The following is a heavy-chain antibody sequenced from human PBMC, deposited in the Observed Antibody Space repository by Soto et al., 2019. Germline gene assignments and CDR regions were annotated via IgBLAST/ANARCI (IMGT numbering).Heavy chain of an antibody. CDR3: AKASFSSSFPSYYYYYGMDV. V-gene: IGHV3-23*01. CDR1: GFTCSSYA. D-gene: IGHD6-6*01. Sequence: AGGSLRLSCAASGFTCSSYAMSWVRQAPGKGLEWVSAISGSGGSTYYADSVKGRFTISRDNSKNTLYLQMNSLRAEDTAVYYCAKASFSSSFPSYYYYYGMDVWGQGTTVTASS. J-gene: IGHJ6*02. CDR2: ISGSGGST.